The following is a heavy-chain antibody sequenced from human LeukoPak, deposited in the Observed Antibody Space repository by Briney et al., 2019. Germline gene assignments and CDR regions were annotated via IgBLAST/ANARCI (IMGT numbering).Heavy chain of an antibody. V-gene: IGHV3-21*01. D-gene: IGHD5-18*01. CDR2: ISSSSSYI. CDR1: GFTFSSYS. CDR3: ASGHTAMDLDY. Sequence: GGSLRLSCAASGFTFSSYSMNWVRRAPGKGLEWVSSISSSSSYIYYADSVKGRFTISRDNAKNSLYLQMNSLRAEDTAVYYCASGHTAMDLDYWGQGTLVTVSS. J-gene: IGHJ4*02.